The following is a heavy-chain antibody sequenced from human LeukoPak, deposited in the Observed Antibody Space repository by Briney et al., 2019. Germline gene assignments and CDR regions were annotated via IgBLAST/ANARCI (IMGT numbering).Heavy chain of an antibody. CDR2: IYSGGST. J-gene: IGHJ4*02. Sequence: GGSLRLSCVASGYSVSSNYMNWVRQAPGKGLEWVSVIYSGGSTYYADSVKGRFTISRDNSKNTLYLQMNSLRAEDTAVYYCAREDSSEQIYYWGQGTLVTVSS. CDR3: AREDSSEQIYY. CDR1: GYSVSSNY. V-gene: IGHV3-66*01. D-gene: IGHD3-22*01.